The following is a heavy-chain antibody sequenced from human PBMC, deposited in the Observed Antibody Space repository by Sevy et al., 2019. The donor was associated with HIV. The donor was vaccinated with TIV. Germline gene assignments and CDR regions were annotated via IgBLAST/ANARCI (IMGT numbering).Heavy chain of an antibody. J-gene: IGHJ4*02. CDR2: ISGRGDTT. Sequence: GGSLRLSCAASGFTFDTYYMSWVRQAPGRGLEWVSTISGRGDTTFYADLLTGRFTVSRDNSKNTLYLKMNTLRAEDTAVYYCATKTAFQYWGQGSLVTVSS. CDR3: ATKTAFQY. V-gene: IGHV3-23*01. CDR1: GFTFDTYY.